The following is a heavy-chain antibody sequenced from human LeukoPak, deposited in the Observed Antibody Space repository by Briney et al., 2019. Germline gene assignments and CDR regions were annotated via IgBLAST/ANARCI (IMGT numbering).Heavy chain of an antibody. CDR2: IRSKAYGGTT. CDR3: TRGLSGSRVDY. Sequence: GGSLRLSCAASGFTFSNYAMHWVRQAPGKGLEWVGFIRSKAYGGTTEYAASVKGRFTISRDDSKSIAYLQMNSLKTEDTAVYYCTRGLSGSRVDYWGQGTLVTVSS. CDR1: GFTFSNYA. V-gene: IGHV3-49*04. D-gene: IGHD5-12*01. J-gene: IGHJ4*02.